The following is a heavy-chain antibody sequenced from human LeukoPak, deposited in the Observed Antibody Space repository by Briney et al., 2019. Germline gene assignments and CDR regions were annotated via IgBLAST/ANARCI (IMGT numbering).Heavy chain of an antibody. CDR2: ITGSGTNR. CDR1: GFTFSNYV. Sequence: GASLRLSCVASGFTFSNYVMSWVRQAPGKGLEWVSAITGSGTNRYYADSLKGRFTTSRDNSKNTVFLQMNSLRHEDTAIYYCVIWGDYDVLTGYNVPDYWGQGTLVTVAS. CDR3: VIWGDYDVLTGYNVPDY. V-gene: IGHV3-23*01. D-gene: IGHD3-9*01. J-gene: IGHJ4*02.